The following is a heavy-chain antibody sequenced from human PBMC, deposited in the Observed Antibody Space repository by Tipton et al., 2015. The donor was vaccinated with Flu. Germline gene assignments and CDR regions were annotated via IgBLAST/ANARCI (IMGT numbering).Heavy chain of an antibody. Sequence: TLSLTCVVYGGSFSGDYCSWIRQPPGKGLEWIGEIHHSGSTKYNPSLKSRVTISVDTSKNQFSLKLTSVTAADTALYYCARGEDYKWELHWGQGTLVTVSS. V-gene: IGHV4-34*01. CDR3: ARGEDYKWELH. CDR1: GGSFSGDY. D-gene: IGHD4-23*01. J-gene: IGHJ4*02. CDR2: IHHSGST.